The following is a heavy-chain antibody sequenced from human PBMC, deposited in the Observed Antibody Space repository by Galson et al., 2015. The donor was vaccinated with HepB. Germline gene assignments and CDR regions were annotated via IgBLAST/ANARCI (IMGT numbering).Heavy chain of an antibody. V-gene: IGHV3-23*01. D-gene: IGHD3-10*01. J-gene: IGHJ4*02. CDR2: ITSNGGRT. Sequence: SLRLSCAASGFTFSRYAMTWVRQAPGKGLEWISSITSNGGRTFYTNSVKGRFTISRDNSRNTVVLQLSSLRAEDTAVYYCARGSRGWIWFGEFLFDYWGQGTLVTVSS. CDR3: ARGSRGWIWFGEFLFDY. CDR1: GFTFSRYA.